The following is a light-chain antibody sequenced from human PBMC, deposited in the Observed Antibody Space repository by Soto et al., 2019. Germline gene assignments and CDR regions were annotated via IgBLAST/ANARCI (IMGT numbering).Light chain of an antibody. CDR1: QSISSW. CDR2: DAS. V-gene: IGKV1-5*01. CDR3: QQYNSYWT. Sequence: DIQMTESPSALSASVGDRVNITCRASQSISSWLAWYQQKPGKAPKLLIYDASSLESGVPSRFSGSGSRTEVTLTISRLQPDGFTTYDCQQYNSYWTFGQGNKVDIK. J-gene: IGKJ1*01.